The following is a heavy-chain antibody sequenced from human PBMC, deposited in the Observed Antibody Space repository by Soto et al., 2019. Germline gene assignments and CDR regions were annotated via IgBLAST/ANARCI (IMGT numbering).Heavy chain of an antibody. V-gene: IGHV1-18*01. CDR2: ISAYNGNT. CDR1: GYTFTSYG. CDR3: AGEGYCSGGSCYGDGMDG. Sequence: QVQLVQSGAEVKKPGASVKVSCKASGYTFTSYGISWVRQAPGQGLEWMGWISAYNGNTNYAQKLQGRVTMTSDTSTRPAYMALRSLRSDDTAVDYLAGEGYCSGGSCYGDGMDGWGQGTTVTFSS. D-gene: IGHD2-15*01. J-gene: IGHJ6*02.